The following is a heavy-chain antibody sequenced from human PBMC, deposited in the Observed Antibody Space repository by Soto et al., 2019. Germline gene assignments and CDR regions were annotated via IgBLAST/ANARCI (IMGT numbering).Heavy chain of an antibody. Sequence: GGSLRLSCEASGFTFSNAWMSWVRQAPGKGLEWVGRIKSKTDGGTIDNAAPVKGRFTISRDDSKNTLYLQMKSLKTEDTAVYYCSTGLVNCDGDCFFDYWGQGTLVTVSS. CDR3: STGLVNCDGDCFFDY. V-gene: IGHV3-15*01. CDR1: GFTFSNAW. CDR2: IKSKTDGGTI. D-gene: IGHD2-21*02. J-gene: IGHJ4*02.